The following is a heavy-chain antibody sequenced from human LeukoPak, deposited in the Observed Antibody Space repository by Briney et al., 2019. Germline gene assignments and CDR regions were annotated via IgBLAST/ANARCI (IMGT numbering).Heavy chain of an antibody. J-gene: IGHJ4*02. CDR2: INPNSGGT. V-gene: IGHV1-2*02. Sequence: APVKVSCKASGYTFTGYYLHWVRQAPGQGLEWMGWINPNSGGTNYAQKFQGRVTMTRETSISTVHMELSRLRSDDTAVYFCAREKMVGAPKLLDYWGQGTLVTVSS. D-gene: IGHD1-26*01. CDR3: AREKMVGAPKLLDY. CDR1: GYTFTGYY.